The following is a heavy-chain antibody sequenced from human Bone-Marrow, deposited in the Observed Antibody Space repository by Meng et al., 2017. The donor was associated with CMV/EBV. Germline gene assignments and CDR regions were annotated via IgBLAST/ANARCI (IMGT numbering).Heavy chain of an antibody. J-gene: IGHJ6*02. D-gene: IGHD2-15*01. CDR1: GFPFEDYA. CDR3: AKDMKGYCSDNSCYTEGMDV. Sequence: SLKIPWKSSGFPFEDYAMHWVRQVPGKGLEWVSVISWDSGIKAYADSVKGRFTISRDNAKNSLYLQMNSLRTDDSALYHCAKDMKGYCSDNSCYTEGMDVWGQGTTVTVSS. V-gene: IGHV3-9*01. CDR2: ISWDSGIK.